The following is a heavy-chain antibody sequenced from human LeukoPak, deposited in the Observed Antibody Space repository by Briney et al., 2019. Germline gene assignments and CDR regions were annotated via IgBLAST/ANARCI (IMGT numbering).Heavy chain of an antibody. CDR2: ISSSSSYI. Sequence: PGGSLRLSCAASGFTFSSYSMNWVRQAPGEGLEWVSSISSSSSYIYYADSVKGRFTISRDNAKNSLYLQMNSLRAEDTAVYYCAREALPYYDILTGYDRDHDAFDIWGQGTMVTVSS. J-gene: IGHJ3*02. CDR3: AREALPYYDILTGYDRDHDAFDI. CDR1: GFTFSSYS. V-gene: IGHV3-21*01. D-gene: IGHD3-9*01.